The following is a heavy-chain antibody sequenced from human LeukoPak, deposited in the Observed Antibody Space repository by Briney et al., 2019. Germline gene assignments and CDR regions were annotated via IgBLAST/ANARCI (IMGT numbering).Heavy chain of an antibody. CDR3: ARASMVRGVLGDY. V-gene: IGHV3-48*04. Sequence: PGGSLRLSCAASGFTFSSYWMSWVRQAPGKGLEWVSYISSSGSTIYYADSVKGRFTISRDNAKNSLYLQMNSLRAEDTAVYYCARASMVRGVLGDYWGQGTLVTVSS. J-gene: IGHJ4*02. CDR1: GFTFSSYW. D-gene: IGHD3-10*01. CDR2: ISSSGSTI.